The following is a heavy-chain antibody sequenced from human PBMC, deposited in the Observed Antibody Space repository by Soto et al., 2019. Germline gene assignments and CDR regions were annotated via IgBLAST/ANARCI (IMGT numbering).Heavy chain of an antibody. V-gene: IGHV1-69*13. CDR2: IIPIFGTA. J-gene: IGHJ3*02. D-gene: IGHD2-15*01. CDR1: GGTFSSYA. Sequence: ASVKVSCKASGGTFSSYAISWVRQAPGQGLEWMGGIIPIFGTANYAQKFQGRVTITADESTTTAYMELSSLRSEDTAVYFCARARARGHCSGGSCYTGGGFDIWGQGTMVTVSS. CDR3: ARARARGHCSGGSCYTGGGFDI.